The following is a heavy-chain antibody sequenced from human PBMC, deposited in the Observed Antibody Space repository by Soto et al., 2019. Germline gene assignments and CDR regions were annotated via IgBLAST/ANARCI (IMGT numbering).Heavy chain of an antibody. CDR3: AKDGSGLYGMDV. Sequence: PGGSLSLSCAASGFTFSSYAMSWVRQAPGKGLEWDSAISGSGGSTYYADSVKGRFTISRNNSKNTLYLQMNSLRAEDTAVYYCAKDGSGLYGMDVWGQGTTVTAP. J-gene: IGHJ6*02. D-gene: IGHD3-10*01. CDR2: ISGSGGST. V-gene: IGHV3-23*01. CDR1: GFTFSSYA.